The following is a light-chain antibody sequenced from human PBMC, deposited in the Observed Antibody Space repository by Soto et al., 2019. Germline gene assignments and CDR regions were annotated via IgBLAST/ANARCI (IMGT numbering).Light chain of an antibody. CDR1: QSVDRRY. CDR3: QKYNSAPLT. Sequence: EIVLTQSPGTLSFSPGERXXLXXXXSQSVDRRYLAWYQQKPGQAPRLLIYGASSRATGIPERFSGSGSGTEFTLTISSLQPEDVATYYCQKYNSAPLTFGGGTKVDIK. V-gene: IGKV3-20*01. J-gene: IGKJ4*01. CDR2: GAS.